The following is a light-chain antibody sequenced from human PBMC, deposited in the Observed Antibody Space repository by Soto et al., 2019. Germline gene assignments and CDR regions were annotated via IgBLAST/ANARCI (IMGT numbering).Light chain of an antibody. J-gene: IGKJ1*01. CDR1: QSVSSTY. CDR3: QQYNNWPPWT. V-gene: IGKV3-20*01. Sequence: IVLTQSPGTLSLSPGERATLSCRASQSVSSTYLAWYQQKPGQAPRPLIYGASSRATGIPARFSASGTGTDFTLTISDVQPEDFAVYYCQQYNNWPPWTFGQGTKVDIK. CDR2: GAS.